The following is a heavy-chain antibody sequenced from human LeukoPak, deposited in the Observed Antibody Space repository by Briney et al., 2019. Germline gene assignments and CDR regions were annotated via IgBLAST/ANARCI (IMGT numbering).Heavy chain of an antibody. CDR1: GGSISSYY. D-gene: IGHD6-19*01. J-gene: IGHJ4*02. Sequence: PSETLSLTCTFSGGSISSYYWSWIRQPPGKGLECIGYIYYSGSTNYNPSLKSRVTISVDTSKNQFSLKLSSVTAADTAVYYCARGAYSSGWYRRYYFDYWGQGTLVTVSS. V-gene: IGHV4-59*01. CDR2: IYYSGST. CDR3: ARGAYSSGWYRRYYFDY.